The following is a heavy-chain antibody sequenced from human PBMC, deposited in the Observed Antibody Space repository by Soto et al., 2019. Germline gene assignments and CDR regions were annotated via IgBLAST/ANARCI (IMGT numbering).Heavy chain of an antibody. CDR2: IYYSGST. Sequence: SETLSLTCTVSGGSISSGDYYWSWIRQPPGKGLEWIGYIYYSGSTYYNPSLKSRVTISVDTSKNQFSLKLSSVTAADTAVYYCAREQQLVPRFDYWGQGTLVTVSS. J-gene: IGHJ4*02. CDR3: AREQQLVPRFDY. V-gene: IGHV4-30-4*01. D-gene: IGHD6-13*01. CDR1: GGSISSGDYY.